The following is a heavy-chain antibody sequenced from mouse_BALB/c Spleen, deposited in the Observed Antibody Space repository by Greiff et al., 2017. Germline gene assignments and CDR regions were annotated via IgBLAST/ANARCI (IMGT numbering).Heavy chain of an antibody. V-gene: IGHV1-54*03. CDR3: ARWGDDYWYFDV. J-gene: IGHJ1*01. CDR1: GYAFTNYL. CDR2: INPGSGGT. Sequence: QVQLKQSGAELVRPGTSVKVSCKASGYAFTNYLIEWVKQRPGQGLEWIGVINPGSGGTNYNEKFKGKATLAADKSSSTAYMQLSSLTSDDSAVYFCARWGDDYWYFDVWGAGTTVTVSS. D-gene: IGHD2-3*01.